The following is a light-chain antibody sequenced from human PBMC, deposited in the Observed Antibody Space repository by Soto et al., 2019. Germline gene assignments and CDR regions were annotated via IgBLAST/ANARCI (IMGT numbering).Light chain of an antibody. CDR2: DTP. J-gene: IGKJ3*01. CDR1: QSVSSY. CDR3: QQRTNWPRSFT. V-gene: IGKV3-11*01. Sequence: EIVLTQSPATLSLSPGERATLSCRASQSVSSYLAWYQQKPGQAPRLLIYDTPKRATGIPARFSGSGSGTDFTLTISSLEPEDFAVYDCQQRTNWPRSFTFGPGTKVDIK.